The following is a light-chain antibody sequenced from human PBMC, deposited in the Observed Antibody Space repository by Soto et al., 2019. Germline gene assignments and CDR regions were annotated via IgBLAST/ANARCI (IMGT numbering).Light chain of an antibody. J-gene: IGLJ3*02. CDR3: AAWDDSLSGLHWV. V-gene: IGLV1-47*01. CDR2: RNN. CDR1: SSNIESNY. Sequence: QSVLTQPPSASGTPGQRVTISCSGSSSNIESNYVYWYQQLPGTAPKLLIYRNNQRPSVVPDRFSGSKSGTSASLAVSGLRSEDEADYYCAAWDDSLSGLHWVFGGGTKLTLL.